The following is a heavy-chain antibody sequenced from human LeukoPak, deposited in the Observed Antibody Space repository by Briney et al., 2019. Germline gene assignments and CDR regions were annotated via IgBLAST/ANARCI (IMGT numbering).Heavy chain of an antibody. D-gene: IGHD3-10*01. CDR1: GFSFNTYT. CDR2: LSGSGRGT. Sequence: GGSLRLSCAASGFSFNTYTMRWVRQAPGKGLEWVSALSGSGRGTYYAASVKGRFTISRDNSQSTLYLQMNSLRADDTAVYYCAKEKAGFGELIALGLDVWGQGTTVTVSS. CDR3: AKEKAGFGELIALGLDV. V-gene: IGHV3-23*01. J-gene: IGHJ6*02.